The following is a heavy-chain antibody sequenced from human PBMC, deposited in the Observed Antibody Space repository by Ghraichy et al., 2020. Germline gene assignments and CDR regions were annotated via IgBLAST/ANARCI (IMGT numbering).Heavy chain of an antibody. V-gene: IGHV5-51*01. CDR2: IYPGDSDT. Sequence: GESLNISCKGFGYTFTNYWIGWLRQRPGKGLEWMGIIYPGDSDTRYSPSFQGQVTISADKSISTAYLQWSSLKASDTATYYCARRQMSTPYFEYWGQGTLVTVSS. CDR1: GYTFTNYW. D-gene: IGHD5-24*01. J-gene: IGHJ4*02. CDR3: ARRQMSTPYFEY.